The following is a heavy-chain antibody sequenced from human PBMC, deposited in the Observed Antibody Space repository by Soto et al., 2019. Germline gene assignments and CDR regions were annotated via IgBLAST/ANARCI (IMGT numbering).Heavy chain of an antibody. V-gene: IGHV1-69*13. J-gene: IGHJ6*04. CDR3: ARDPRSITGTTGDYYYGMDV. CDR1: GGTFSSYA. D-gene: IGHD1-7*01. Sequence: SVKVSCKASGGTFSSYAISWVRQAPGQGLEWMGGIIPIFGTANYAQKFQGRVTITADESTSTAYMELSSLRSEDTAVYYCARDPRSITGTTGDYYYGMDVWGKGTTVTVSS. CDR2: IIPIFGTA.